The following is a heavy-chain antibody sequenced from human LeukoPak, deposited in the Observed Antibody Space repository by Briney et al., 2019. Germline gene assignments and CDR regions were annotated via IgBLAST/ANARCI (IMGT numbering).Heavy chain of an antibody. CDR1: GGSISSGDYY. Sequence: SETLSLTCTVSGGSISSGDYYWSWIRQPPGEGLGWIGYIYYSGSTYCNPSLKSRVTISVDTSKNQFSLKLSSVTAADTAVYYCARSGGVYSYGLGYFDYWGQGTLVTVSS. CDR3: ARSGGVYSYGLGYFDY. V-gene: IGHV4-30-4*01. J-gene: IGHJ4*02. D-gene: IGHD5-18*01. CDR2: IYYSGST.